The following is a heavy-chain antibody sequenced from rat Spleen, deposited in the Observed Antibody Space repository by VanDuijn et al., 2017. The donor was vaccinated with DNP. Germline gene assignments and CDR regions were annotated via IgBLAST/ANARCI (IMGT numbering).Heavy chain of an antibody. CDR3: ATSNPDIGFDY. Sequence: QVQVQQSGAELVKPGTSVKLSCKASAFTFTNNNMNWIKQATGQGLEWIGIFNPRSGGTSYNWKFKGKATLTVDTSSSTTFMQLSSLTPEDSADYFVATSNPDIGFDYWGQGVMVTVSS. CDR2: FNPRSGGT. J-gene: IGHJ2*01. D-gene: IGHD1-5*01. CDR1: AFTFTNNN. V-gene: IGHV1-47*01.